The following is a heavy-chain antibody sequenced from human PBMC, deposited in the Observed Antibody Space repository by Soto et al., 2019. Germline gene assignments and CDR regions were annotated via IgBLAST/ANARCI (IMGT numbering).Heavy chain of an antibody. V-gene: IGHV1-8*01. D-gene: IGHD6-19*01. CDR1: FTSYD. J-gene: IGHJ6*02. Sequence: QVQLVQSGAEVKKPGASVKVSCTFTSYDINWVRQATGQGLEWMGWMNPNSGNTRYALKFQGRVTMTRNTSKFTADMDLSSLRSEDTAVYYCARGPGSSDWRFSYYYMDVWGQGTTVTVSS. CDR3: ARGPGSSDWRFSYYYMDV. CDR2: MNPNSGNT.